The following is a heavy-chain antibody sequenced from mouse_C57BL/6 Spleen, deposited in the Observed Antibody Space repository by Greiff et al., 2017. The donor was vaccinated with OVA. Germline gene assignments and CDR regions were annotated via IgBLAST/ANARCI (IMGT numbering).Heavy chain of an antibody. J-gene: IGHJ4*01. V-gene: IGHV5-17*01. CDR3: ARGRSNYLYAMDY. D-gene: IGHD2-5*01. Sequence: EVQRVESGGGLVKPGGSLKLSCAASGFTFSDYGMHWVRQAPEKGLEWVAYISSGSSTIYYADTVQGRFTISRDNAKNTLFLQMTSLRSEDTAMYYCARGRSNYLYAMDYWGQGTSVTVSS. CDR1: GFTFSDYG. CDR2: ISSGSSTI.